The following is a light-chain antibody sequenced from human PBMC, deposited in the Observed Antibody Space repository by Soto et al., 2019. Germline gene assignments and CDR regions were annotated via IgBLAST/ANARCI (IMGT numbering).Light chain of an antibody. CDR2: GAS. CDR1: QSVNIN. V-gene: IGKV3-15*01. Sequence: EVVLTQSPATLSVSPGEGATLSCRASQSVNINLVWYQQKPGQAPRLLIYGASTRATGVPARFSGSGSGTEFTLTISTLQSEDFAVYYCQQYNNWPITFGQGTRLEIK. J-gene: IGKJ5*01. CDR3: QQYNNWPIT.